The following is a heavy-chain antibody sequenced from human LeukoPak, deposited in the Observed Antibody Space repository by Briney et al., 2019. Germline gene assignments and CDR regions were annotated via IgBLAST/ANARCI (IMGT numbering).Heavy chain of an antibody. Sequence: PGRSLRLSCAASGFTFDDYAMHWVRQAPGKGLEWVSGISWNSGSIGYADSVKGRFTISRDNAKNSLYLQMNSLRAEDTALYYCTVGDSSGYYSPVGYWGQGTLVTVSS. D-gene: IGHD3-22*01. J-gene: IGHJ4*02. CDR2: ISWNSGSI. CDR3: TVGDSSGYYSPVGY. CDR1: GFTFDDYA. V-gene: IGHV3-9*01.